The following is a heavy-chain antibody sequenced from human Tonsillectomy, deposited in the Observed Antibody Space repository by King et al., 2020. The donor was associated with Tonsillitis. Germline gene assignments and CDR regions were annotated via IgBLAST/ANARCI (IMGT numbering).Heavy chain of an antibody. CDR2: IYYSGST. J-gene: IGHJ6*03. CDR1: VGSINSRDYY. V-gene: IGHV4-30-4*01. CDR3: ARYILTGYEHYNYMDV. Sequence: VQLQESGPGLVKPSQTLSLTCTVSVGSINSRDYYWSWIRQPPGKGLEWIGYIYYSGSTYYNPYLKSRGTLSVDTSKDQISLKLSSVTAADTAVYYCARYILTGYEHYNYMDVWGKGTTVTVSS. D-gene: IGHD3-9*01.